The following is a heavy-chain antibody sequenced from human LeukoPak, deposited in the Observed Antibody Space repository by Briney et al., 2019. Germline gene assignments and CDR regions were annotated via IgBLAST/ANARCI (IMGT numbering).Heavy chain of an antibody. Sequence: SVKVSCKASGGTFSSYAISWVRQAPGQGLEWMRGIIPIFGTANYAQKFQGRVTITADESTSTAYMELSGLRSEDTAVYYCARVGGYDTHFDYWGQGTLATVSS. CDR1: GGTFSSYA. J-gene: IGHJ4*02. CDR2: IIPIFGTA. V-gene: IGHV1-69*01. CDR3: ARVGGYDTHFDY. D-gene: IGHD5-12*01.